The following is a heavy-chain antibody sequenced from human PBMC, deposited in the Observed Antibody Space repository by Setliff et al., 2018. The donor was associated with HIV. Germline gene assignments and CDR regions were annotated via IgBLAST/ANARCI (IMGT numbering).Heavy chain of an antibody. CDR2: IFSSGST. CDR1: GFSITDGFY. D-gene: IGHD2-2*01. CDR3: AREWRYCSSTSCPVFDY. V-gene: IGHV4-38-2*02. J-gene: IGHJ4*02. Sequence: PSETLSLTCDVSGFSITDGFYWAWFRQSPGKGLEWIGRIFSSGSTSYNSSLKSRVTMSVDTSKNQFSLRLTSVTAADTAVYYCAREWRYCSSTSCPVFDYWGQGTLVTVSS.